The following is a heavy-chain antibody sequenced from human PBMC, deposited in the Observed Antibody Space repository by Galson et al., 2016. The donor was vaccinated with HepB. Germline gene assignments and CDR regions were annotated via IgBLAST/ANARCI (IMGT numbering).Heavy chain of an antibody. CDR2: IKQDGSEK. CDR1: GFTFNNYW. J-gene: IGHJ4*02. V-gene: IGHV3-7*01. D-gene: IGHD3-22*01. CDR3: ARDLYYYDSSDLGYFDY. Sequence: SLRLSCAASGFTFNNYWVSWVRQAPGKRLEWVANIKQDGSEKYYVDSVKGRFTTSRDNAKNSLYLQMNSLRAEDTAVHYCARDLYYYDSSDLGYFDYWGQGTLVTVSS.